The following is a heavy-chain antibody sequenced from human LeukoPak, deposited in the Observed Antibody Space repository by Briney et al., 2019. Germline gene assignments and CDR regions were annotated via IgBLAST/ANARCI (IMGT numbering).Heavy chain of an antibody. V-gene: IGHV4-38-2*02. Sequence: PSETLSLTCTVSGYSISSGYYWGWIRQPPGKGVEWIGSIYHSGSTYYNPSLKSRVTISVNTSKNQFTLKLSSVTAADTAVYYCASANPYCSGGSCYRPYYYYYYYMDVWGKGTTVTVSS. CDR2: IYHSGST. CDR3: ASANPYCSGGSCYRPYYYYYYYMDV. CDR1: GYSISSGYY. J-gene: IGHJ6*03. D-gene: IGHD2-15*01.